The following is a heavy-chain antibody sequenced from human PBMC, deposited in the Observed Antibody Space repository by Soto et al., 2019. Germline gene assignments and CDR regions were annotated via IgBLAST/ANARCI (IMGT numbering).Heavy chain of an antibody. CDR2: INPSGGTT. J-gene: IGHJ4*02. V-gene: IGHV1-46*01. CDR3: ARVRGGGSEYFFDY. D-gene: IGHD2-15*01. Sequence: ASVKVSCKASGYTFTRYNVHWVRQAPGQGLEWMAIINPSGGTTYYVQKFEGRVTVTTDTSTSTVYMELSSLRSDDTAVYYCARVRGGGSEYFFDYWRQGTLVTVSS. CDR1: GYTFTRYN.